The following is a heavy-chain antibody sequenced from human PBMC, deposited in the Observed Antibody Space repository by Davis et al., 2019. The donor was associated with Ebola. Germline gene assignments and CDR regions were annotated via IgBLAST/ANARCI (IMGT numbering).Heavy chain of an antibody. Sequence: MPSETLSLTCAVYGGSFSGYYWSWIRQPPGKGLEWIGEIIHSGSTNYNPSLKSRVTISVDTSKNQFSLKLSSVTAADTAVYYCARDRIVPNYYYYGMDVWGQGTTVTVSS. V-gene: IGHV4-34*12. J-gene: IGHJ6*02. CDR3: ARDRIVPNYYYYGMDV. CDR2: IIHSGST. D-gene: IGHD2-2*01. CDR1: GGSFSGYY.